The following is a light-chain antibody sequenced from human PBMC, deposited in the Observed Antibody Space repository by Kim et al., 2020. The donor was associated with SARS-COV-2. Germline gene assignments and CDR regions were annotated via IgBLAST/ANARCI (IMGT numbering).Light chain of an antibody. Sequence: QSITMSCSGTISDIGTYSLISWYQQHPGKAPRLIIFDISKRPSGVSGRFSGSKSGNTASLTISGLQPDDEADCFCCSFTSAVNWIFGGGTQLTVL. CDR1: ISDIGTYSL. CDR2: DIS. J-gene: IGLJ3*02. V-gene: IGLV2-23*02. CDR3: CSFTSAVNWI.